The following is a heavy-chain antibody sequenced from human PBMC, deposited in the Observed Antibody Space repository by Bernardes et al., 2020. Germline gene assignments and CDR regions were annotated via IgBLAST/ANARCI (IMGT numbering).Heavy chain of an antibody. CDR1: GGSFSGYY. V-gene: IGHV4-34*01. J-gene: IGHJ6*03. CDR2: INHSGST. Sequence: SETLSLTCAVYGGSFSGYYWSWIRQPPGKGLEWIGEINHSGSTNYNPSLKSRVTISVDTSKNQFSLKLSSVTAADTAVYYCARVWYSSGWYRVQGRKYYYYMDVWGKGTTVTVSS. CDR3: ARVWYSSGWYRVQGRKYYYYMDV. D-gene: IGHD6-19*01.